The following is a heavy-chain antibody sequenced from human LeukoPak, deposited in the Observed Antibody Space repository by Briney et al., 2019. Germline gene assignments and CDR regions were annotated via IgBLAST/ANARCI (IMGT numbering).Heavy chain of an antibody. CDR1: GFTFSSYG. D-gene: IGHD2-2*01. J-gene: IGHJ6*03. CDR2: ISYDGSNK. CDR3: ARGVAEYCSSTFCYGYMDV. V-gene: IGHV3-30*03. Sequence: GGSLRLSCAASGFTFSSYGMHWVRQAPGKGLEWVAVISYDGSNKYYADSVKGRLTISRDNSKNTLYLQMNSLRAEDTAVYYCARGVAEYCSSTFCYGYMDVWGKGTTVTVSS.